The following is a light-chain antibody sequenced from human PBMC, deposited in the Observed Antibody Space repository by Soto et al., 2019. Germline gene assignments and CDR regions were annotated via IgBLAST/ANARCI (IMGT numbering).Light chain of an antibody. J-gene: IGLJ1*01. Sequence: QSVLTQPPSVSGSPGQRGTSSCTWISSNIGAHYDVHWYQQLPGTAPKLLIYGNSNRPSGVPDRFSGSKSGTSASLAITGLQAEDEADYYCQSYDNSLSVYVFGTGTKVTVL. CDR1: SSNIGAHYD. V-gene: IGLV1-40*01. CDR2: GNS. CDR3: QSYDNSLSVYV.